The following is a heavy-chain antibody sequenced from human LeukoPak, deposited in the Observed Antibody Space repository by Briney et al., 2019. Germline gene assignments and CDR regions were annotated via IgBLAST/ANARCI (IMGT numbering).Heavy chain of an antibody. Sequence: GGSLRLSCADSGFTFSSYSMNWVRQAPGKGLEWVTSISSTSIYIYYADSVKGRFTISRDNAKNSLYLQMNSLRAEDTAVYYCARDPTTYGSGSYYYYFDYWGQGTLVTVSS. CDR2: ISSTSIYI. CDR3: ARDPTTYGSGSYYYYFDY. J-gene: IGHJ4*02. V-gene: IGHV3-21*01. CDR1: GFTFSSYS. D-gene: IGHD3-10*01.